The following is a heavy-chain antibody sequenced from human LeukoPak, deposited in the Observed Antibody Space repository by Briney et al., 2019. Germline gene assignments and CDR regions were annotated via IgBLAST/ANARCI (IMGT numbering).Heavy chain of an antibody. Sequence: SVRVSCTASGYTFTSYAISWVRQAPGQGLEWMGGIIPIFGTANYAQKFQGRVTITADESTSTAYMELSSLRSEDTAAYYCASTATYYYGSGGRAWFDPWGQGTLVTVSS. CDR2: IIPIFGTA. J-gene: IGHJ5*02. V-gene: IGHV1-69*13. CDR3: ASTATYYYGSGGRAWFDP. CDR1: GYTFTSYA. D-gene: IGHD3-10*01.